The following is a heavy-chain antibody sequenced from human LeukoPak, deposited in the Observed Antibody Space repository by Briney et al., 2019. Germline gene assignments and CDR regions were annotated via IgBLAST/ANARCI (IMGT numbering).Heavy chain of an antibody. J-gene: IGHJ4*02. V-gene: IGHV1-46*01. D-gene: IGHD2-8*01. CDR2: INPSGGST. Sequence: GASVKVSRKASGYTFTSYYMHWVRQAPGQGLEWMGIINPSGGSTSYAQKFQGRVTMTRDTSTSTVYMELSSLRSEDTAVYYCAREGPYCTNGVCYSPIDYWGQGTLVTVSS. CDR3: AREGPYCTNGVCYSPIDY. CDR1: GYTFTSYY.